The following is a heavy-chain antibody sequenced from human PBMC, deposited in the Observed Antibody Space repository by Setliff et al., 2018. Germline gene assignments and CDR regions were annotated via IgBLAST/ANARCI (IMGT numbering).Heavy chain of an antibody. CDR2: IIPVFATL. Sequence: SVKVSCKASGGTFSNSALGWVRQAPGQGLEWVGRIIPVFATLNYAEKFHGRVTITADESTSTAYLELSGLTSEDTAVYYCVRDGLTMIVFDAFDVWGQGTMVTVSS. J-gene: IGHJ3*01. D-gene: IGHD3-22*01. CDR1: GGTFSNSA. CDR3: VRDGLTMIVFDAFDV. V-gene: IGHV1-69*13.